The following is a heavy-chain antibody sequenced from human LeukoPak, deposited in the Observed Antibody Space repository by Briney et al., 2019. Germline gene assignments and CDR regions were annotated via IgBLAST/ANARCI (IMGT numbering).Heavy chain of an antibody. CDR2: IYSGGST. D-gene: IGHD5-18*01. V-gene: IGHV3-66*01. CDR3: ARERVDSYGFEYFDY. CDR1: GFTFSSNY. J-gene: IGHJ4*02. Sequence: GGSLRLSCAASGFTFSSNYMSWVRQAPGKGLEWVSVIYSGGSTYYTDSVKGRFTISRDNSKNTLYLQMNSLRAEDTAVYYCARERVDSYGFEYFDYWGQGTLVTVSS.